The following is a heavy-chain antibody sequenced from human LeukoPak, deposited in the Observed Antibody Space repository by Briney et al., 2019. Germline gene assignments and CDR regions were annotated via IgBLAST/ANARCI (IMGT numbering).Heavy chain of an antibody. CDR3: ARDGNAYYDFWSGYSN. CDR2: ISAYNGNT. V-gene: IGHV1-18*01. CDR1: GYTFTSYG. J-gene: IGHJ4*02. Sequence: RASVKVSCKASGYTFTSYGISWVRQAPGQGLEWMGWISAYNGNTNYAQKLQGRVTMTTDTSTSTAYMELRSLRSDDTAVYYCARDGNAYYDFWSGYSNWGQGTLVAVSS. D-gene: IGHD3-3*01.